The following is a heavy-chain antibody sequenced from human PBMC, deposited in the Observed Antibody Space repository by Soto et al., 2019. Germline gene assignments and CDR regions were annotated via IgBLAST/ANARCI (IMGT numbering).Heavy chain of an antibody. V-gene: IGHV4-31*03. CDR3: AIVAREKNPKVGAWYYFDY. D-gene: IGHD3-16*02. Sequence: PSETLSLTCTVSGGSISSCGYFWSWVRQHPGKGLEWIGNIYYSGRTYYNPSLKSRVTISVDTSKNQFSLKLSSVTAADTAVYDCAIVAREKNPKVGAWYYFDYWGHGTRVTVSS. J-gene: IGHJ4*03. CDR2: IYYSGRT. CDR1: GGSISSCGYF.